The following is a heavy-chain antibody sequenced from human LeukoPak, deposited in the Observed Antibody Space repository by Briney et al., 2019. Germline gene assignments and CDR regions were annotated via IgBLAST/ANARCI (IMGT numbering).Heavy chain of an antibody. V-gene: IGHV3-23*01. Sequence: GGSLRLSCAASGFTFSSYGMSWVRQAPGKGLEWVSAISGSGGSTYYADSVKGRFTISRDNAKNSLYLQMNSLRAEDTAVYYCAKEARIQLWEYYMDVWGKGTTVTISS. CDR3: AKEARIQLWEYYMDV. CDR2: ISGSGGST. J-gene: IGHJ6*03. D-gene: IGHD5-18*01. CDR1: GFTFSSYG.